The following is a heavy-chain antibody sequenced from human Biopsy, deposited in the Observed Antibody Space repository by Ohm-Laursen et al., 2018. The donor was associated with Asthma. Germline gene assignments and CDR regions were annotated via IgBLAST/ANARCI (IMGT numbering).Heavy chain of an antibody. V-gene: IGHV3-7*01. CDR3: ARTFHFWSPYHAEHYQL. J-gene: IGHJ1*01. CDR2: IKHDGREK. Sequence: SLRLSCSASGFTFGDYWMSWVRQVPGKGMAWVDNIKHDGREKNHVDPLKGRFTISKDKAKNSLYLQMNSLRAEDTDAYYCARTFHFWSPYHAEHYQLWGQGTLVTVSS. CDR1: GFTFGDYW. D-gene: IGHD3-3*02.